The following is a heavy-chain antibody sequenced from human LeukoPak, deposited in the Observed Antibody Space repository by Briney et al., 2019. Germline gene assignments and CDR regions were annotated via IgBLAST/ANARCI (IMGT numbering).Heavy chain of an antibody. V-gene: IGHV4-59*01. CDR2: IYYSGST. D-gene: IGHD1-26*01. CDR1: GGSISSYY. J-gene: IGHJ4*02. Sequence: SETLSLTCTVSGGSISSYYWSWIRRPPGKGLEWIGYIYYSGSTNYNPSLKSRVTISVDTSKNQFSLKLSSVTAADTAVYYCARERVGATLYYFDYWGQGTLVTVSS. CDR3: ARERVGATLYYFDY.